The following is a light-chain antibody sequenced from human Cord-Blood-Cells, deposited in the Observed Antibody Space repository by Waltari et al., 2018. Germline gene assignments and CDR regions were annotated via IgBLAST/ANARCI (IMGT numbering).Light chain of an antibody. CDR3: SSYTSSSTGV. Sequence: QSALTQPASVSGSPGQSITIPCTGTSSDVGGYNYVSWYQQHPGKAPQLMIYDVSKRPSGVSNRFAGSKSGTTDSLTISGLQAEDEADYYCSSYTSSSTGVFGGGTKLTVL. V-gene: IGLV2-14*01. J-gene: IGLJ3*02. CDR2: DVS. CDR1: SSDVGGYNY.